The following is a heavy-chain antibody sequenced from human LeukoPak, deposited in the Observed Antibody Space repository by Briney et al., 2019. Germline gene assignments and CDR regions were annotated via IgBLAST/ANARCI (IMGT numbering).Heavy chain of an antibody. Sequence: SETLSLTCTVSGGSITSYYWSWVWKRPPQGLGWVGYVCYSGCTYYNPTLRSRVDMSIVKSKNQLSLTLTSVTAADTAIYYCTRRKGCNGCSCYGDTFDYWGQGTLVTVSS. CDR2: VCYSGCT. J-gene: IGHJ4*02. CDR1: GGSITSYY. D-gene: IGHD2-15*01. V-gene: IGHV4-59*08. CDR3: TRRKGCNGCSCYGDTFDY.